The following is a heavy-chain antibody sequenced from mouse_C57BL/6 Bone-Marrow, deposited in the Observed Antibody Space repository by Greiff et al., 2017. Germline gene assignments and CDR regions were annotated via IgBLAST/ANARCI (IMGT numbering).Heavy chain of an antibody. CDR2: IDPSDSYT. V-gene: IGHV1-59*01. J-gene: IGHJ1*03. CDR3: ARRGGLRRYFDV. D-gene: IGHD2-2*01. CDR1: GYTFTSYW. Sequence: QVQLQQPGAELVRPGTSVKLSCKASGYTFTSYWMHWVKQRPGQGLEWIGVIDPSDSYTNYNQKFKGKATLTVDTSSSTAYMQLSSLTSEDSAVYCCARRGGLRRYFDVWGTGTTVTVSS.